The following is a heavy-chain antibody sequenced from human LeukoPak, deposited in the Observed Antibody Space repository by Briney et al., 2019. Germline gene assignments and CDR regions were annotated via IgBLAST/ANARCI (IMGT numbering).Heavy chain of an antibody. CDR3: AKGLRLDLGELSTFDY. V-gene: IGHV3-30*18. J-gene: IGHJ4*02. CDR1: GFIFSTYA. D-gene: IGHD3-16*02. CDR2: ISYDGSFK. Sequence: GGSLRLSCAASGFIFSTYAMHWVRQSPDKGLKWVASISYDGSFKYYVDSVKGRFTISRDNSKNTLYLQMNSLRPEDTAVFYCAKGLRLDLGELSTFDYWGQGTLVTVSS.